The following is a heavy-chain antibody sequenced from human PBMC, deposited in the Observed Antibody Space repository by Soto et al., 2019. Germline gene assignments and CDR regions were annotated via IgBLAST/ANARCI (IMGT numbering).Heavy chain of an antibody. D-gene: IGHD3-10*01. Sequence: GESLKISCAASGFTFSSYSMNWVRQAPGKGLEWVSSISSSSSYIYYADSVKGRFNISRDNAKKSLYLQMTSLRAEDTAVYYCARAGEYYYGSGSYYNRYYYYYMDVWGKGTTVTVSS. CDR2: ISSSSSYI. V-gene: IGHV3-21*01. CDR3: ARAGEYYYGSGSYYNRYYYYYMDV. J-gene: IGHJ6*03. CDR1: GFTFSSYS.